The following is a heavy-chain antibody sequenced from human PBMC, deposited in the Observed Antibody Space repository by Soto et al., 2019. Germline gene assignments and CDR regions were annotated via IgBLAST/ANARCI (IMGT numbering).Heavy chain of an antibody. Sequence: QVQLVQSGAEVKTPGSSVKVSCKASGGTFNSYAISWVRQAPGQGLEWMGGIIPIFGTAKYAQKFQGRVTITADDSTNTGYLELTNLTSEDTAVYFCTRVGYTSGPTCDYWGKGTLVIVSS. CDR2: IIPIFGTA. V-gene: IGHV1-69*01. J-gene: IGHJ4*02. D-gene: IGHD5-12*01. CDR3: TRVGYTSGPTCDY. CDR1: GGTFNSYA.